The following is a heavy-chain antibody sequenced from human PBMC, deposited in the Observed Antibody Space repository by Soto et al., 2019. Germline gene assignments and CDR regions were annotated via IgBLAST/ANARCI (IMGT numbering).Heavy chain of an antibody. D-gene: IGHD6-13*01. CDR1: GFSLSTSGMC. V-gene: IGHV2-70*01. J-gene: IGHJ6*02. Sequence: SRPTLVNPTQTLTLTCTFSGFSLSTSGMCVSWIRQPPGKALEWLALIDRDDDKYYSTSLKTRLTISKDTSKNQVVLTMTNMDPVDTATYYCAREGIAAAGTYYYGMDVWGQGTTVTVSS. CDR3: AREGIAAAGTYYYGMDV. CDR2: IDRDDDK.